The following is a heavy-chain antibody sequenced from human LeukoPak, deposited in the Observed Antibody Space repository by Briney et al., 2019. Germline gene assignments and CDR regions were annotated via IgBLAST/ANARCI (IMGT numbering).Heavy chain of an antibody. Sequence: SETLSLTCAVYGGSFSGYFWTWIRQPPGKGLEWIGEINHSGSTYYNPSLKSRVTISVDTSKKQFSLKLSSVTAAETAVYYCARGQFQRDYWGQGTLVTVSS. V-gene: IGHV4-34*01. CDR2: INHSGST. J-gene: IGHJ4*02. CDR1: GGSFSGYF. D-gene: IGHD5-24*01. CDR3: ARGQFQRDY.